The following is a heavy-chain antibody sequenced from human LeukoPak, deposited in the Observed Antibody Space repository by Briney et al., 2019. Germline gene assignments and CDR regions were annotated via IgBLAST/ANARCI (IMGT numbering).Heavy chain of an antibody. J-gene: IGHJ6*03. CDR3: ARAGRIPRYYYYYYMDV. CDR2: INHSGST. V-gene: IGHV4-34*01. CDR1: GGSFSGYY. Sequence: SETLSLTCAVYGGSFSGYYWSWLRQPPGKGLEWIGEINHSGSTNYNPSLKSRVTISVDTSKNQFSLKLSSVTAADTAVYYCARAGRIPRYYYYYYMDVWGKGTTVTVSS. D-gene: IGHD3-10*01.